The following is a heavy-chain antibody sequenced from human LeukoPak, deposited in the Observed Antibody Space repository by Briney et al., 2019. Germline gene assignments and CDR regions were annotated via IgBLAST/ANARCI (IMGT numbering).Heavy chain of an antibody. V-gene: IGHV1-2*02. D-gene: IGHD3-3*01. Sequence: GASVKVSCKASGYTFTGYYMHWVRQAPGQGLEWMGWINPNSGGTNYAQKLQGRVTMTRDTSISTAYMELSRLRSDDTAVYYCARDAYYDFWSGDRDYYCMDVWGKGTTVTVSS. CDR1: GYTFTGYY. CDR3: ARDAYYDFWSGDRDYYCMDV. CDR2: INPNSGGT. J-gene: IGHJ6*03.